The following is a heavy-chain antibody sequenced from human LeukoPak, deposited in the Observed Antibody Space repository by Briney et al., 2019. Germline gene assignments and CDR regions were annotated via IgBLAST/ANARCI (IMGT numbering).Heavy chain of an antibody. Sequence: GGSLRLSCAASGFTFSSYAMSWVRQAPGKELEWVSAISGSGGSTYYADSVKGRFTISRDNAKNSLYLQMNSLRAEDTAVYYCARVEYYDILTGTSRGYFDYWGQGTLVTVSS. V-gene: IGHV3-23*01. D-gene: IGHD3-9*01. CDR2: ISGSGGST. J-gene: IGHJ4*02. CDR1: GFTFSSYA. CDR3: ARVEYYDILTGTSRGYFDY.